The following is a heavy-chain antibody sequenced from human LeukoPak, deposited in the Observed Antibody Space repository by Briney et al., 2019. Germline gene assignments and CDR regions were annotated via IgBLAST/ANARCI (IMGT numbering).Heavy chain of an antibody. Sequence: GRSLRLSCAASGFTFSSAWMHWVRQAPGTGRVWVSRITDDATTTYADSVRGRFTISRDNAKNILYLQMNSLRAEDTAVYYCVRDRVGPDYWGQGTLVTVSS. J-gene: IGHJ4*02. CDR1: GFTFSSAW. V-gene: IGHV3-74*03. CDR2: ITDDATT. D-gene: IGHD1-26*01. CDR3: VRDRVGPDY.